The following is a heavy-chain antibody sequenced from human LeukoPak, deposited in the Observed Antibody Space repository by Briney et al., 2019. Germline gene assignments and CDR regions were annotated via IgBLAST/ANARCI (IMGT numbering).Heavy chain of an antibody. V-gene: IGHV4-39*07. J-gene: IGHJ5*02. CDR2: IYYSGST. D-gene: IGHD6-6*01. Sequence: SETLSLTCTVSGGSISSSSYYWGWIRQPPGKGLEWIGSIYYSGSTYYNPSLKSRVTISVDTSKNQFSLKLSSVTAADTAVYYCARGHGKLYSSSSYNWFDPWGQGTLVTVSS. CDR1: GGSISSSSYY. CDR3: ARGHGKLYSSSSYNWFDP.